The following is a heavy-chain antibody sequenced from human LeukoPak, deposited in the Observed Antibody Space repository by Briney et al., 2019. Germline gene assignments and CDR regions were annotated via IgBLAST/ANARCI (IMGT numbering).Heavy chain of an antibody. CDR1: GFTFSYYA. V-gene: IGHV3-53*01. CDR2: IYSGGST. CDR3: AREGSRELRGFDY. D-gene: IGHD1-26*01. Sequence: TGGSLRLSCAASGFTFSYYAMHWVRQAPGKGLEWVSVIYSGGSTYYADSVKGRFTISRDNSKSTLYLQMNSLRAEDTAVYYCAREGSRELRGFDYWGQGTLVTVSS. J-gene: IGHJ4*02.